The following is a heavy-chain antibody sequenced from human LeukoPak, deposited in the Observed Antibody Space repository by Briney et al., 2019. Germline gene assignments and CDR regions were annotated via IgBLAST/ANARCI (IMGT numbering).Heavy chain of an antibody. CDR2: IFGSGGSP. J-gene: IGHJ4*02. CDR3: GKTTVGYSSGQKPAWPVDY. V-gene: IGHV3-23*01. D-gene: IGHD5-18*01. Sequence: GGSLRLSCKASGFTFGSHAMYWVRQAPGKGLEWVAGIFGSGGSPHYADPVKGRFTISRDNSRNTVYLQINSLRAEDTAVYYCGKTTVGYSSGQKPAWPVDYWGQGTLVTVSS. CDR1: GFTFGSHA.